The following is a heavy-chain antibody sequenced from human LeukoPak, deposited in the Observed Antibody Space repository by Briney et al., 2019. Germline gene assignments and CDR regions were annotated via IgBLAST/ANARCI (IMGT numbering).Heavy chain of an antibody. J-gene: IGHJ4*02. CDR3: ATLGIVAGLGYDY. V-gene: IGHV3-23*01. CDR2: ISGSGGST. D-gene: IGHD6-19*01. CDR1: GFTFSSYA. Sequence: GGSRRLSCAASGFTFSSYAMSWVRQAPGKGLEWVSAISGSGGSTYYADSVKGRFTISRDNSKNTLYLQMNSLRAEDTAVYYCATLGIVAGLGYDYWGQGTLVTVSS.